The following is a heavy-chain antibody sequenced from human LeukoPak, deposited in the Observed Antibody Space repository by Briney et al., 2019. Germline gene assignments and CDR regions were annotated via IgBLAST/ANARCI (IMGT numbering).Heavy chain of an antibody. J-gene: IGHJ3*02. D-gene: IGHD3-10*01. V-gene: IGHV4-39*01. CDR2: IYYSGST. CDR1: GGSISSSSYY. CDR3: ARQMTWFGELLDAFDI. Sequence: SETLSLTCTVSGGSISSSSYYWGWIRQPPGKGLEWIGSIYYSGSTYYNPSLKSRVTISVDTSKNQFSLKLSSVTAADTAVYYCARQMTWFGELLDAFDIWGQGTMVTVSS.